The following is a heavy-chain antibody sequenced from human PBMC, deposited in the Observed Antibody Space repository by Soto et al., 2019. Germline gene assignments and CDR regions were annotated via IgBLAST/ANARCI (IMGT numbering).Heavy chain of an antibody. V-gene: IGHV4-34*01. Sequence: QVQLQQWGAGLLKPSETLSLTCAVYGGSFSGYYWGWIPQLPGKGLECFGEMNHSGSTNYNPSLTRQVTISVDTSQNQFALKLSSGTAADTAVYYCASGRFYDFWSGYSAQQRNWFDPWGQGTLVTVSS. D-gene: IGHD3-3*01. J-gene: IGHJ5*02. CDR3: ASGRFYDFWSGYSAQQRNWFDP. CDR1: GGSFSGYY. CDR2: MNHSGST.